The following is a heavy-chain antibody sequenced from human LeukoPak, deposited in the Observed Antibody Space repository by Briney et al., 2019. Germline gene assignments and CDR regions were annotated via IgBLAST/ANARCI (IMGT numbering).Heavy chain of an antibody. CDR2: VIPIFGIV. CDR3: ARADNRGYSLDENFDY. J-gene: IGHJ4*02. Sequence: ASVKVSCKASGGTFSNYAINWVRQAPGQGLEWIGRVIPIFGIVNYAQNFQGRVTITADKSTSTAYMELGSLRSEGTAVYYCARADNRGYSLDENFDYWGQGTLVTVSS. D-gene: IGHD5/OR15-5a*01. V-gene: IGHV1-69*04. CDR1: GGTFSNYA.